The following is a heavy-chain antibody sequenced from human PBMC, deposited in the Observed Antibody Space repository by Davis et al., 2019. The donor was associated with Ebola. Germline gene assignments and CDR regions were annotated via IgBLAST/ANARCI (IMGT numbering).Heavy chain of an antibody. CDR3: ARAGFDEVLDY. Sequence: PGGSLRLSCAASGFTFSSYWMHWVRQAPGKGLVWVSRISTDGGSTSYADSVKGRFTISRDNSENTLYLQMNSLTADDTSVYYCARAGFDEVLDYWGQGTPVTVSS. D-gene: IGHD3-3*01. J-gene: IGHJ4*02. CDR1: GFTFSSYW. V-gene: IGHV3-74*01. CDR2: ISTDGGST.